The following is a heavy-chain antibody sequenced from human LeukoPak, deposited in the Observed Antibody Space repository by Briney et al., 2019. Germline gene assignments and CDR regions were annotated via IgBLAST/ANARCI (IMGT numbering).Heavy chain of an antibody. J-gene: IGHJ4*02. V-gene: IGHV3-30-3*01. Sequence: GGSLRLSCVASGFTFSRYTMHWVRQTPGKGLEWVAVIPLDRVTTFYADSVKGRFTISRDNAKNTLYLQMNSLRAEDTAVYYCARHLNYYLDYWGQGTLVTVSS. CDR2: IPLDRVTT. CDR3: ARHLNYYLDY. D-gene: IGHD3-10*01. CDR1: GFTFSRYT.